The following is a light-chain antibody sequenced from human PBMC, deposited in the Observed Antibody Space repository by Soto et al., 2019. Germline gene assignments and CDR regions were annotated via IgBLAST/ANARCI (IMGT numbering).Light chain of an antibody. CDR2: AVT. J-gene: IGLJ1*01. CDR3: SSYITTSSRL. V-gene: IGLV2-14*01. Sequence: QSALTQPASVSGSPGQSITISCSGTSGSVGTFNFVSWYQQHPGKAPRLMIYAVTDRPSGVSSRFSGPKSGNTAYLTISGLQAEDEADYYCSSYITTSSRLFGTGTKLTVL. CDR1: SGSVGTFNF.